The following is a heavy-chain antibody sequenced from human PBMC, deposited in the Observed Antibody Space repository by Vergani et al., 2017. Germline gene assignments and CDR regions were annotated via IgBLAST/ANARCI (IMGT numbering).Heavy chain of an antibody. CDR2: IYYSGST. J-gene: IGHJ3*02. Sequence: QLQLQESGPGLVKPSETLSLTCTVSGGSISSSSYYWGWIRQPPGKGLEWIGSIYYSGSTNYNPSLKSRVTMSVDTSKNQFSLKLSSVTAADTAVYYCARADMITFGGVIVHDAFDIWGQGTMVTVSS. CDR3: ARADMITFGGVIVHDAFDI. CDR1: GGSISSSSYY. V-gene: IGHV4-39*07. D-gene: IGHD3-16*02.